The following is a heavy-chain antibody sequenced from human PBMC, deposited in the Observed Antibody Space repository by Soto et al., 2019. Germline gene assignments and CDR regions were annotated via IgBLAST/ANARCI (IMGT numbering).Heavy chain of an antibody. J-gene: IGHJ6*02. V-gene: IGHV4-39*07. CDR1: GGSISSSSYY. CDR2: IYYSGST. D-gene: IGHD3-3*01. Sequence: SETLSLTCTVSGGSISSSSYYWGWIRQPPGKGLEWIGSIYYSGSTYYNPSLKSRVTISVDTSKNQFSLKLSSVTAADTAVYYCARSGRSGYYYYYGMDVWGQGTTVTVSS. CDR3: ARSGRSGYYYYYGMDV.